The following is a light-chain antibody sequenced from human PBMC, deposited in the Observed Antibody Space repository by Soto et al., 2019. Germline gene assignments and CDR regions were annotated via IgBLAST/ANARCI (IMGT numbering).Light chain of an antibody. J-gene: IGLJ1*01. CDR3: CSYAGTFIYV. CDR2: DVT. V-gene: IGLV2-11*01. CDR1: SSDVGGYDY. Sequence: QAVVTQPRSVSGSPGQSVTISCTGTSSDVGGYDYVSWYQQHPGKAPKLMIYDVTKRPSGVPDRFSGSKSGNTASLTISGLQADDEADYYCCSYAGTFIYVFATGTKVTVL.